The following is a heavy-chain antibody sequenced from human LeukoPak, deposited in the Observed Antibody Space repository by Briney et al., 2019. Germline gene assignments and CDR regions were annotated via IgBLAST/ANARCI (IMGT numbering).Heavy chain of an antibody. V-gene: IGHV3-7*03. CDR1: GFTFSSYW. Sequence: GGSLRLSCAASGFTFSSYWMNWVRQAPGKGLVWVSQLKREGGRTYYVDPVKGRFTISRDNAKNSLYLQMNSLRAEDTAVYYCARGYYGMDVWGQGTTVTVSS. CDR3: ARGYYGMDV. CDR2: LKREGGRT. J-gene: IGHJ6*02.